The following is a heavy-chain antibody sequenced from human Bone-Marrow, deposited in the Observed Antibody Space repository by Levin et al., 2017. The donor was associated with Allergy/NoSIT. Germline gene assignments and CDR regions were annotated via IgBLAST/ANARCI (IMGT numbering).Heavy chain of an antibody. J-gene: IGHJ4*02. D-gene: IGHD1-1*01. CDR1: GFTFSNYG. CDR3: VRALDGATFDY. V-gene: IGHV3-33*01. Sequence: GESLKISCAASGFTFSNYGMHWVRQAPGKGLEWVAGIWYDGSNEVYSYSVEGRFTISRDNSKNTLYLQMHSLRIDDAAVYSCVRALDGATFDYWGQGSLVTVSS. CDR2: IWYDGSNE.